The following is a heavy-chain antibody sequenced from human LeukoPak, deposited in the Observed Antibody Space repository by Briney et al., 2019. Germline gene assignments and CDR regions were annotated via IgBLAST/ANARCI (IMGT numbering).Heavy chain of an antibody. D-gene: IGHD2-2*01. Sequence: GGSLRLSCAASGFTFSDYYMSWIRQAPGKGLEWVSYISSSGSTIYYADSVKGRFTISRDNSKTTLYLQMNSLRAEDTAVYYCAKDVPTAYFDYWGQGTLVTVSS. CDR1: GFTFSDYY. J-gene: IGHJ4*02. CDR3: AKDVPTAYFDY. V-gene: IGHV3-11*04. CDR2: ISSSGSTI.